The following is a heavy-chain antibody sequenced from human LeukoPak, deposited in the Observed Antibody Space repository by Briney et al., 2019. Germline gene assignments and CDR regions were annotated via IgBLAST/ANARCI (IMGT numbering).Heavy chain of an antibody. V-gene: IGHV4-4*07. CDR3: ARAPTGTGGWNWFDP. CDR2: IYPSGST. D-gene: IGHD1-1*01. J-gene: IGHJ5*02. CDR1: GGSISSYY. Sequence: ASETLSLTCTVSGGSISSYYWSWIRQPAGKGLELIGRIYPSGSTNYNPSLKSRVTMSVDTSKNQFSLKLSSVTAAVTAVYYCARAPTGTGGWNWFDPWGQGTLVTVSS.